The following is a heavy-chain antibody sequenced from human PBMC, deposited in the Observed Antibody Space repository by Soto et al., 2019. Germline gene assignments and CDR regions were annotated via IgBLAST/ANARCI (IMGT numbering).Heavy chain of an antibody. CDR3: AKDQGSSGWYY. V-gene: IGHV3-30*18. CDR1: GFTFSFYG. Sequence: WGSLIVSCVSSGFTFSFYGMHWVGQAPGKGLDWVAVISYDGSNKYYADSVNGRFTISRDNSKNTLYLQMNSLRAEDTAVYYCAKDQGSSGWYYWGRGTLVTVSS. CDR2: ISYDGSNK. J-gene: IGHJ4*02. D-gene: IGHD6-19*01.